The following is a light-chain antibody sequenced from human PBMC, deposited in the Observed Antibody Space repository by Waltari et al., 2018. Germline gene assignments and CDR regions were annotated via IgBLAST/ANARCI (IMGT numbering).Light chain of an antibody. CDR2: LTS. Sequence: DIQMTQSPSSLSASVGDRVTITCRASQSISRYLNWYQQKPGEAPKLLIYLTSNLQSGVPPRFSGSGSGTEFTLTISSLQAEDVALYYCQQYYTTPYTFGQGTKVEI. CDR3: QQYYTTPYT. V-gene: IGKV1-39*01. CDR1: QSISRY. J-gene: IGKJ2*01.